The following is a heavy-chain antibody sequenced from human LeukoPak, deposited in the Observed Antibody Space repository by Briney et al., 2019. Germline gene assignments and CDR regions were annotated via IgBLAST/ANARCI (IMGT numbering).Heavy chain of an antibody. CDR3: ARHYRGLLDYFDY. V-gene: IGHV4-34*01. CDR2: INHSGST. J-gene: IGHJ4*02. Sequence: PSETLSLTCAVYGGSFSGYYWSWIRQPPGKGLEWIGEINHSGSTNYNPSLKGRVTISVDTSKNQFSLNLTSVTAADTAVYYCARHYRGLLDYFDYWGQGTLVTVSS. D-gene: IGHD4/OR15-4a*01. CDR1: GGSFSGYY.